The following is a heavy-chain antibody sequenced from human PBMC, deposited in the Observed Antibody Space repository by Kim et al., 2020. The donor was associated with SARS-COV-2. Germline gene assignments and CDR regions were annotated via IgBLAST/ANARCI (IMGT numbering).Heavy chain of an antibody. CDR3: ARGGSGSYYNY. V-gene: IGHV1-8*01. CDR2: MNPNSGNT. J-gene: IGHJ4*02. CDR1: GYTFTSSD. Sequence: ASVKVSCKASGYTFTSSDINWVRQATGQGLEWMGWMNPNSGNTGYAQKFQGRVTMTSNTPTSTAFMELSSLTSEDTAVYYCARGGSGSYYNYWGQGTLVTVSS. D-gene: IGHD1-26*01.